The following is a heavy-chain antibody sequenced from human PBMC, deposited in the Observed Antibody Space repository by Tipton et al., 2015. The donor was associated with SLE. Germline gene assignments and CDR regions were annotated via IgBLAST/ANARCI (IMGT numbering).Heavy chain of an antibody. D-gene: IGHD6-19*01. CDR3: TTGLSGWQDY. CDR1: GFTSTFTFNNAW. J-gene: IGHJ4*02. Sequence: SLRLSCAASGFTSTFTFNNAWMSWVRQAPGKGLEWVGRIKSKSHGEAIDYAAPLSGRFTISRDDSENMVSLHMNGLKTEDTAVYFCTTGLSGWQDYWCQGSLVTVSS. CDR2: IKSKSHGEAI. V-gene: IGHV3-15*01.